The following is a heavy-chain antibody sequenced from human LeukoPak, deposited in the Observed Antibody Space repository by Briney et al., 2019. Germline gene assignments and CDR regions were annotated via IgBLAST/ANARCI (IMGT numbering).Heavy chain of an antibody. CDR1: GLTFSSYA. CDR2: TSGGGGNT. CDR3: ANAVGPRGYYFDP. Sequence: GGSLRLSCAASGLTFSSYAMSWFRQAPGRGLEWVSTTSGGGGNTYYADSVKGRFTISRDNSKNTVHLQVSSLRADDTAVYYCANAVGPRGYYFDPWGQGTLVTVTP. V-gene: IGHV3-23*01. D-gene: IGHD1-26*01. J-gene: IGHJ4*02.